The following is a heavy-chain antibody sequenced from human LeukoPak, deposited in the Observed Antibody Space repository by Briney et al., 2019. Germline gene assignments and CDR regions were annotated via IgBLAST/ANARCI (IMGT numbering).Heavy chain of an antibody. CDR3: ARGWRSSSWYKGALSYYFDY. D-gene: IGHD6-13*01. J-gene: IGHJ4*02. CDR2: IYYSGST. CDR1: GGSISSYY. Sequence: KSSETLSLSCTVSGGSISSYYWSWIRQPPGKGLEWLGYIYYSGSTNYNPSLKSRVTISVDTSKNQFSLKLSSVTAADTAVYYCARGWRSSSWYKGALSYYFDYWGQGTLVTVSS. V-gene: IGHV4-59*01.